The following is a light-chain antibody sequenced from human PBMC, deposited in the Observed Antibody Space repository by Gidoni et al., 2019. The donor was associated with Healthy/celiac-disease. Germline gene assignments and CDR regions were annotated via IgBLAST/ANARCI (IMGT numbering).Light chain of an antibody. V-gene: IGKV1-9*01. CDR1: QGISSY. CDR3: QQLNSYPGA. Sequence: TQFTHSPSFLSASVGDRVTITCRASQGISSYLAWYQQKPGKAPKLLIYAASTLQSGVPSRFSGRGSGTEFTITISSLQPEDFATYYCQQLNSYPGAFGQGTKVEIK. CDR2: AAS. J-gene: IGKJ1*01.